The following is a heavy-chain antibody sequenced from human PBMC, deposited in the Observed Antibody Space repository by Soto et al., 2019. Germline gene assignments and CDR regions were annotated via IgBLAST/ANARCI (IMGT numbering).Heavy chain of an antibody. Sequence: GXSVKVSCEASGYTFTDYYMDWGREAPGQGLEWMGMINPSGGSTTYVQKFQGRVTMTSDTSTSTVYMDLSSRRSEDTAVYYCERGSSLALEYWGQGTLVTVSS. CDR3: ERGSSLALEY. J-gene: IGHJ4*02. CDR2: INPSGGST. CDR1: GYTFTDYY. V-gene: IGHV1-46*01.